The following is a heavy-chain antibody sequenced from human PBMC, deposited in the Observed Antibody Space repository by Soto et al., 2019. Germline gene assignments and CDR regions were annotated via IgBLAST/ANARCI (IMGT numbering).Heavy chain of an antibody. D-gene: IGHD2-2*01. CDR2: IYHSGST. Sequence: SETLSLTCAVSGYSISSGYYWGWIRQPPGKGLEWIGSIYHSGSTYYNPSLKSRVTISVDTSKNQFSLKLSSVTAADTAVYYCARDTEVVVVPAAITWFDPWGQGTLVTVSS. CDR3: ARDTEVVVVPAAITWFDP. J-gene: IGHJ5*02. V-gene: IGHV4-38-2*02. CDR1: GYSISSGYY.